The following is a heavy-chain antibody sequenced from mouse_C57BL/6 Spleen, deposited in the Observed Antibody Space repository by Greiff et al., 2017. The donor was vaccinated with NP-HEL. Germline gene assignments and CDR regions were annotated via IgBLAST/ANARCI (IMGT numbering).Heavy chain of an antibody. D-gene: IGHD1-1*01. CDR2: INPNYGTT. CDR3: ALYYYGSSYYGFDY. Sequence: EVKLQESGPELVKPGASVKISCKASGYSFTDYNMNWVKQSNGKSLEWIGVINPNYGTTSYNQKFKGKATLTVDQSSSTAYMQLNSLTSEDSAVYYCALYYYGSSYYGFDYWGQGTTLTVSS. CDR1: GYSFTDYN. V-gene: IGHV1-39*01. J-gene: IGHJ2*01.